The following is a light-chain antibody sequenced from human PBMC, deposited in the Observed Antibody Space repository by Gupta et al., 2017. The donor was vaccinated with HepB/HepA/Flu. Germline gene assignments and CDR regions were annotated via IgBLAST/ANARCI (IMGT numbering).Light chain of an antibody. CDR1: SSDVGSYNL. CDR2: EVS. J-gene: IGLJ2*01. Sequence: SALTQPASVSGSPGQSIPITCTQTSSDVGSYNLVSWYQQPPGKAPKLMIYEVSKRPSGVSYRFSGSKSGNTASLTISGLQAEDEADYYCCSYAGSSTLVFGGGTKLTVL. V-gene: IGLV2-23*02. CDR3: CSYAGSSTLV.